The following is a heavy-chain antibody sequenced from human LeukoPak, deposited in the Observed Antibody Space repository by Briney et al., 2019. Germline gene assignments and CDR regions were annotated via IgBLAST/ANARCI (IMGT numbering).Heavy chain of an antibody. CDR3: TTLNDGSCPN. Sequence: PGGSLRLSCAASGFTFSSYGMSWVRQAPGKGLEWVSAISGSGGSTYYADSVKGRFTISRDNSKNTLYLQMNSLRAEDTAVYYCTTLNDGSCPNWGQGTLVTVSS. CDR2: ISGSGGST. CDR1: GFTFSSYG. J-gene: IGHJ4*02. D-gene: IGHD2-15*01. V-gene: IGHV3-23*01.